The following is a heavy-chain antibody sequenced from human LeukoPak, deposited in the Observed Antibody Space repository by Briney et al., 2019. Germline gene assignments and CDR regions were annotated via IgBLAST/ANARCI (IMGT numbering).Heavy chain of an antibody. V-gene: IGHV1-46*01. CDR1: GYTFTFYY. Sequence: ASVKVSCKAFGYTFTFYYIHWLRQGPGQGLEWMVMINPDSGSTSYAHSFQGRLTVTRDPSTNTVYMEMSSLTYEDTAVYECAGDLRSDSNWIDPWGQGTLVTVSS. D-gene: IGHD1-26*01. CDR2: INPDSGST. CDR3: AGDLRSDSNWIDP. J-gene: IGHJ5*02.